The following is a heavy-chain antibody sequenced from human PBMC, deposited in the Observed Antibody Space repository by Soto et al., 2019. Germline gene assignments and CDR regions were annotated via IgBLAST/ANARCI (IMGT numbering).Heavy chain of an antibody. D-gene: IGHD3-3*01. J-gene: IGHJ6*02. CDR1: GGTFSSYA. Sequence: ASVKVSCKASGGTFSSYAISWVRQAPGQGLEWMGGIIPIFGTANYAQKFQGRVTITADESTSTAYMELSSLRSEDTAVYYCARRGTYDFWSGSPGEDYYYGMDVWGQGTTVTVSS. CDR3: ARRGTYDFWSGSPGEDYYYGMDV. CDR2: IIPIFGTA. V-gene: IGHV1-69*13.